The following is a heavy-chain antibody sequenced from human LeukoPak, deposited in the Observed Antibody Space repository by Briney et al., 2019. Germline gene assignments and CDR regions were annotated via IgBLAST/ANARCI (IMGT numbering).Heavy chain of an antibody. CDR3: ARRLWETTDFDY. D-gene: IGHD2-21*01. CDR1: GFTFSSSW. Sequence: GGSLRLSCAASGFTFSSSWMSWVRQAPGKGLEWVANIKQDGSEKYYVDSVKGRFTISRDNAMNSLSLQMNSLGAEDTAVYYCARRLWETTDFDYWGQGTLVTVSS. CDR2: IKQDGSEK. J-gene: IGHJ4*02. V-gene: IGHV3-7*01.